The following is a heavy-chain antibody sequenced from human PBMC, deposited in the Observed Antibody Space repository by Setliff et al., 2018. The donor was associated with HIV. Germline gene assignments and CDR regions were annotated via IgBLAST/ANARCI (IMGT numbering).Heavy chain of an antibody. CDR3: ARAGDGSPFYYYYYMDV. D-gene: IGHD1-26*01. CDR1: GGSISNGSFY. V-gene: IGHV4-61*09. J-gene: IGHJ6*03. Sequence: SETLSLTCTVSGGSISNGSFYWSWIRQPAGKGLEWIGQIYSSGSTNYNPSLKSRVTISVDTSKNQFSLKLSSVTAADTAVYYCARAGDGSPFYYYYYMDVWGKGTTVTVSS. CDR2: IYSSGST.